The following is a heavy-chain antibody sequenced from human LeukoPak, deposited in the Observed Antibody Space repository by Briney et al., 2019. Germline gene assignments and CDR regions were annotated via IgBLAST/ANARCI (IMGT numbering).Heavy chain of an antibody. CDR1: GGSFSGYY. V-gene: IGHV4-34*01. J-gene: IGHJ4*02. CDR2: INHSGST. CDR3: EGWIKPFEY. D-gene: IGHD5-18*01. Sequence: SETLSLTCAVYGGSFSGYYWSWIRQPPGKGLEWIGEINHSGSTNYNPSLKSRVTISVDTSKNQFSLNLISVTAADTAVYYCEGWIKPFEYWGQGTLVTVSS.